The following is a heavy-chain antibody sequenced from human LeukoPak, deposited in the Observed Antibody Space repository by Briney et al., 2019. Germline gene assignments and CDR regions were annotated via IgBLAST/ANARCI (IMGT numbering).Heavy chain of an antibody. CDR3: ARVEKYYYMDV. CDR2: ISGSGGST. Sequence: GGSLRLSCAASGFTFSSYGMSWVRQAPGKGLEWVSAISGSGGSTYYADSVKGRFTISRDNSKNTLYLQMNSLRAEDTALYYCARVEKYYYMDVWGKGTTVTVSS. CDR1: GFTFSSYG. V-gene: IGHV3-23*01. J-gene: IGHJ6*03.